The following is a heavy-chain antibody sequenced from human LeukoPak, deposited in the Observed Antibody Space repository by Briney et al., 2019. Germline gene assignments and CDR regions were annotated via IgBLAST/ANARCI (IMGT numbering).Heavy chain of an antibody. CDR1: GGSISSYY. CDR3: ARAEIGYSGYYDY. V-gene: IGHV4-59*01. CDR2: IYYSGST. D-gene: IGHD5-12*01. Sequence: SETLSLTCTVSGGSISSYYWSWIRQPPGKGLEWIGYIYYSGSTNYNPSLKSRVTISVDTSKNQFSLKLSSVTAADTAVYYCARAEIGYSGYYDYWGQGTLVTVSS. J-gene: IGHJ4*02.